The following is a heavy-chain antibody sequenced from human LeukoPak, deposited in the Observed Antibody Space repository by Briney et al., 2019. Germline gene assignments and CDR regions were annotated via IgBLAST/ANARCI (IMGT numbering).Heavy chain of an antibody. D-gene: IGHD6-6*01. CDR2: INHSGST. CDR1: GGSFSGYY. J-gene: IGHJ5*02. V-gene: IGHV4-34*01. Sequence: SETLSLTCAVYGGSFSGYYWSWIRQPPGKGLEWIGEINHSGSTNYNPSPKSRVTISVDTSKNQFSLKLSSVTAADTAVYYCARRRSAAAQLVRYNWFDPWGQGTLVTVSS. CDR3: ARRRSAAAQLVRYNWFDP.